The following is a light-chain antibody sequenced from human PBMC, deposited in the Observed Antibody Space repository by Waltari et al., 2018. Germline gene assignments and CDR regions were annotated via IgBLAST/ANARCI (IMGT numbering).Light chain of an antibody. CDR1: SPNIGPGHD. V-gene: IGLV1-40*01. CDR2: GNS. Sequence: QSVLPQPPSVSGAPGQRVTISCTGTSPNIGPGHDVPWYQQFPGTAPKLLIYGNSNRPSGVPDRFSGSKSDTSASLTITGLQAEDEADYFCHSFDSSLSTGVVFGGGTKVTVL. J-gene: IGLJ2*01. CDR3: HSFDSSLSTGVV.